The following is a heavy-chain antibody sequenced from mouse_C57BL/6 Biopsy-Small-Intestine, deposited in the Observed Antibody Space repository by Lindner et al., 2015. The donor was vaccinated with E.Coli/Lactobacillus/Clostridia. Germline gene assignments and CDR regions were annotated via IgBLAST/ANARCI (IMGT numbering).Heavy chain of an antibody. Sequence: SVKVSCKAFGYTFTNYGISWVRQAPGQGLEWMGWISAYNDNTNYAQKFQDRVTMTKDTSTSTAYMELRSLRSDDTAVYFCAREGGYSYQFDPWGQGTLVTVSS. J-gene: IGHJ4*01. D-gene: IGHD1-3*01. CDR2: ISAYNDNT. CDR3: AREGGYSYQFDP. CDR1: GYTFTNYG. V-gene: IGHV1-84*02.